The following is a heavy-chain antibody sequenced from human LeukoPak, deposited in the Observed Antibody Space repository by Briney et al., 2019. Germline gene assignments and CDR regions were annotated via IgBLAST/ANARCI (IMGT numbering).Heavy chain of an antibody. D-gene: IGHD5-18*01. CDR2: INPNSGGT. Sequence: VASVKVSCKASGYTFTGYYMHWVRQAPGQGLEWMGWINPNSGGTNYAQKFQGRVAMTRDTSISTAYMELSRLRSDDTAVYYCARDLVDTAFEEHSGYMDVWGKGTTVTVSS. V-gene: IGHV1-2*02. J-gene: IGHJ6*03. CDR1: GYTFTGYY. CDR3: ARDLVDTAFEEHSGYMDV.